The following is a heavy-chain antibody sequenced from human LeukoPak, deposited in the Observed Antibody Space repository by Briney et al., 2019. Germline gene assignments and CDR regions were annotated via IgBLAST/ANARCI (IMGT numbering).Heavy chain of an antibody. CDR1: GGSISSSSYY. V-gene: IGHV4-39*01. J-gene: IGHJ5*02. CDR3: ARHPMVRGVIVNWFDP. CDR2: IYYSGST. Sequence: SETLSLTCPVSGGSISSSSYYWGWIRQPPGKGLEWIGSIYYSGSTYYNPSLKSRVTISVDTSKNQFSLKLSSVTAADTAVYYCARHPMVRGVIVNWFDPWGQGTLVTVSS. D-gene: IGHD3-10*01.